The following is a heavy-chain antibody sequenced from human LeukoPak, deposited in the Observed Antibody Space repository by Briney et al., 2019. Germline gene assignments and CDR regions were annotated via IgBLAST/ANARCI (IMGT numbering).Heavy chain of an antibody. V-gene: IGHV4-59*01. CDR1: GGSLRDYY. CDR3: SRGKDTGSNHAKIRYDI. D-gene: IGHD1-26*01. Sequence: SETLSLTCTVSGGSLRDYYWSWIRQPPGKGLERIGWIFGSGDFNYNPSLKSRLSISVDTSNNQFFLKPTTATPADPALYYFSRGKDTGSNHAKIRYDIWGQGTMVTVSS. CDR2: IFGSGDF. J-gene: IGHJ3*02.